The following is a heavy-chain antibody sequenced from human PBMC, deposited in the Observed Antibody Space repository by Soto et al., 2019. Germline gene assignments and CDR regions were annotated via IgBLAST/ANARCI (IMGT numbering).Heavy chain of an antibody. CDR1: GFTFSSYD. Sequence: VGSLRLSCAVSGFTFSSYDMHWVRQGTGKGLEWVSAIGTTGDTYYAGSVKGRFTISRENAKNSLYLQMNSLRAGDTAIYFCARAIGPTLFDYWGQGTLVTVSS. J-gene: IGHJ4*02. V-gene: IGHV3-13*04. CDR2: IGTTGDT. CDR3: ARAIGPTLFDY. D-gene: IGHD3-22*01.